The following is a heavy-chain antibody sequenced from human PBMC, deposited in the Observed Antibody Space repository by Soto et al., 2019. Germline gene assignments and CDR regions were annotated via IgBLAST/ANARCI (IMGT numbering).Heavy chain of an antibody. CDR1: TYTFTTYF. J-gene: IGHJ4*02. D-gene: IGHD1-26*01. CDR3: TRDLGGSYFDN. CDR2: INPRDGST. V-gene: IGHV1-46*03. Sequence: QVPLVQSGAEMKRPGASVRVSCKASTYTFTTYFIHWVRQAPGQGLERMAVINPRDGSTTYAQKFQGRVTMIRDTSTSTVYLELGSLTSEDTAVYFCTRDLGGSYFDNWGQGTLVTVSS.